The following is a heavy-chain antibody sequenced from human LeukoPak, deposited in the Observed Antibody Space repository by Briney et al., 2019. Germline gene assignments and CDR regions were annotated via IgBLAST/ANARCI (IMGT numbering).Heavy chain of an antibody. D-gene: IGHD1-14*01. V-gene: IGHV3-48*02. CDR2: ISSSSSTI. Sequence: PGGSLRLSCAASGFTFSSYSMNWVRQAPGKGLEWVSYISSSSSTIYYADSVKGRFTISRDNAKNSLHLQMNSLRDEDTAVYYRARAGTTGPRLRDNWCDPRGHRTPLTVSS. CDR3: ARAGTTGPRLRDNWCDP. J-gene: IGHJ5*02. CDR1: GFTFSSYS.